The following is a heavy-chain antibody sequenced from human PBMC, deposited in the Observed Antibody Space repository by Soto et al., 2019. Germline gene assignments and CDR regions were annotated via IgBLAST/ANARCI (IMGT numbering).Heavy chain of an antibody. V-gene: IGHV1-46*01. J-gene: IGHJ4*02. CDR1: GYTFINYY. CDR2: FNPTSGST. Sequence: QVQLVQSGAEVKKPGASVKLSCKASGYTFINYYIHWVRQAPGQGLEWMGIFNPTSGSTKYAQKFQGRVTLTMDTSTRTVYMELSSLRFDDTALYYCARDLAAGDYWGQGTLVTVSS. CDR3: ARDLAAGDY. D-gene: IGHD6-13*01.